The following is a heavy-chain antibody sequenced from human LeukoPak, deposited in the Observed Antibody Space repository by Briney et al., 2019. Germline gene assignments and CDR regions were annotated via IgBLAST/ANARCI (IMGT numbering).Heavy chain of an antibody. V-gene: IGHV1-18*01. Sequence: GASVKVSCQASGYTFTSYGISWVRQAPGQALEWLGGICVYNGNTNYAQKRQGRVTTTTDTSTSTAYMELRSLRSDDPAVYYCARGMGYSYGHPQGAFDIWGQGTMVTVSS. D-gene: IGHD5-18*01. J-gene: IGHJ3*02. CDR3: ARGMGYSYGHPQGAFDI. CDR1: GYTFTSYG. CDR2: ICVYNGNT.